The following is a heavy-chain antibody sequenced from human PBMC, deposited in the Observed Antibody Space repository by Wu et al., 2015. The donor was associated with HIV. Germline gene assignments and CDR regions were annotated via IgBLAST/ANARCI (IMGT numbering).Heavy chain of an antibody. CDR2: ISVHNT. CDR1: GYTFYNYG. Sequence: IQLVQSGAEVKKPGTSVKVSCNTFGYTFYNYGLSWVRQAPGQGLEWMGWISVHNTNYVKKFQGRFTMTIDTSTSTAYMELKDLRPNDTAEYYCATHSRSGDAFDIWGQGTLVIVSS. CDR3: ATHSRSGDAFDI. D-gene: IGHD1-26*01. V-gene: IGHV1-18*01. J-gene: IGHJ3*02.